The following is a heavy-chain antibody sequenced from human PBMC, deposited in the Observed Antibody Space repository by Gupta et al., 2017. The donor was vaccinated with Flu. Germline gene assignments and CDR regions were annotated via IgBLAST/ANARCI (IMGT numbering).Heavy chain of an antibody. CDR2: IRSKRFGETT. CDR1: GFTFRDYT. Sequence: EVQLVESGGDLVQPGRSLRLSCTTSGFTFRDYTVGWFRRAPGMGLEWVGVIRSKRFGETTEFAASVKGRFNISRDDSKSIAYLQMSSLKLEDTAVYYCTRVLGICGGDCYIPYNWFGSWGQGTLVTVSS. CDR3: TRVLGICGGDCYIPYNWFGS. V-gene: IGHV3-49*03. J-gene: IGHJ5*01. D-gene: IGHD2-21*02.